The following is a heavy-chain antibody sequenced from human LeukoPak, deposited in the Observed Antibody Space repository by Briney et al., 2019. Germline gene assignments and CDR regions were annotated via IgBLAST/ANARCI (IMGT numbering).Heavy chain of an antibody. D-gene: IGHD3-22*01. CDR3: AKDPYYYDSSGLIDY. Sequence: GGSLRLSCAASGFTFSSYAMSWVRQAPGKGLEWVSAISGSGGSTYYADSVKGRFTISRDSSKTTLYLQMNSLRAEDTAVYYCAKDPYYYDSSGLIDYWGQGTLVTVSS. V-gene: IGHV3-23*01. J-gene: IGHJ4*02. CDR2: ISGSGGST. CDR1: GFTFSSYA.